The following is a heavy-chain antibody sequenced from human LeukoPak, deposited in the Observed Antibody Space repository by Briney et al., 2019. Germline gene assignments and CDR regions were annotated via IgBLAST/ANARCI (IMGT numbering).Heavy chain of an antibody. Sequence: GGSLRLSCVASGFTFSNYGMHWVRQAPGKGLEWVAVISYDGSNKYYADTVKGRFTISRDNSKNTLYPQMNSLRAEDTAVYYCTKGVLGGTQSVSAGLDSWGQGTLVTASS. J-gene: IGHJ4*02. CDR1: GFTFSNYG. CDR2: ISYDGSNK. CDR3: TKGVLGGTQSVSAGLDS. V-gene: IGHV3-30*18. D-gene: IGHD3-16*01.